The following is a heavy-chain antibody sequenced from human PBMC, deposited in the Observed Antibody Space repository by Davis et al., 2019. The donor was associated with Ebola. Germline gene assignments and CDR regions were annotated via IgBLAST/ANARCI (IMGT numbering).Heavy chain of an antibody. V-gene: IGHV4-31*11. CDR3: ASLVVPAAVYFGWFDP. CDR2: IYYSGST. CDR1: GGSFSGYY. J-gene: IGHJ5*02. Sequence: MPSETLSLTCAVYGGSFSGYYWSWIRQHPGKGLEWIGYIYYSGSTYYNPSLKSRVTISVDTSKNQFSLKLSSVTAADTAVYYCASLVVPAAVYFGWFDPWGQGTLVTVSS. D-gene: IGHD2-2*01.